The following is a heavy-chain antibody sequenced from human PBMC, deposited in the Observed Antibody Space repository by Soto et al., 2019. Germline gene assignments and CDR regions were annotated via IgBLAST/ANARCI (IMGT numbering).Heavy chain of an antibody. CDR1: GFAFSNYW. V-gene: IGHV3-7*01. D-gene: IGHD3-3*01. J-gene: IGHJ5*02. CDR2: INQDGNEK. Sequence: EVQLVESGGGLVQPGGSLRLSCAASGFAFSNYWMSWLRQAPGKGLEWVANINQDGNEKYYVVSMKGRFTVSRDNAKKPLYLQMNSLSAEDTAVYYCASAPFGVVLVSQWFDPWGQGTLVTVSS. CDR3: ASAPFGVVLVSQWFDP.